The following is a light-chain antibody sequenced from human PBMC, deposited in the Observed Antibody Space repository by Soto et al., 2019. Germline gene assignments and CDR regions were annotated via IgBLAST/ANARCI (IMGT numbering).Light chain of an antibody. V-gene: IGKV3-20*01. Sequence: EIVLTQSPGTLSLSPGERATLSCRASQSVSSSYLAWYQQKPGQAPRLLIYGASSRATGIPDRFSGSGSGTDFPLTISRLEPEDFAVYYCQQYGSSHSGALTFGGGTKVEIK. CDR2: GAS. CDR1: QSVSSSY. J-gene: IGKJ4*01. CDR3: QQYGSSHSGALT.